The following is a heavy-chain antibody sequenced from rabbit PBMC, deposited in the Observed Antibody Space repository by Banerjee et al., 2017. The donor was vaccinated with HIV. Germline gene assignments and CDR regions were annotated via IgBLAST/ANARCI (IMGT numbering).Heavy chain of an antibody. V-gene: IGHV1S43*01. Sequence: QEQLEESGGGLVKPGGTLTLTCKASGFDLSSYWMYWVRQAPGKGLELIACIYTGSSSGNTYYASWAKGRFTISKSTSLNTVDLKMTSLTAADTATYFCARDYIGSSYYGRLDLWGPGTLVTVS. D-gene: IGHD8-1*01. CDR3: ARDYIGSSYYGRLDL. CDR1: GFDLSSYW. J-gene: IGHJ3*01. CDR2: IYTGSSSGNT.